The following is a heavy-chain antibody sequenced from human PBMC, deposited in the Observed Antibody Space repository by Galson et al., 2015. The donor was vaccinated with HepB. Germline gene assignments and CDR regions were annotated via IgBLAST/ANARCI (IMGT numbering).Heavy chain of an antibody. Sequence: SVKVSCKASGYTFTSYGISWVRQAPGQGLEWMGWISAYNGNTNYAQKLQGRVTMTTDTSTSTAYMELRSLRSDDTAVYYCARERPKAYDSSGYRRWFDPWGQGTLVTVSS. CDR1: GYTFTSYG. CDR3: ARERPKAYDSSGYRRWFDP. V-gene: IGHV1-18*04. D-gene: IGHD3-22*01. CDR2: ISAYNGNT. J-gene: IGHJ5*02.